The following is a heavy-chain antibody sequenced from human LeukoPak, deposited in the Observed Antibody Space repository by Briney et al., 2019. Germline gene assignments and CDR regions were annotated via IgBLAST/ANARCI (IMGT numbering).Heavy chain of an antibody. Sequence: GASVKVSCKASGYTFTGYYMHWVRQAPGQGLEWMGWINPNSGVTNYAQKFQGRVTMTRDTSISTVYMELSRLRSDDTAVYYCARYDFWSPTAFDIWGQGTMVIVS. CDR2: INPNSGVT. J-gene: IGHJ3*02. CDR3: ARYDFWSPTAFDI. V-gene: IGHV1-2*02. D-gene: IGHD3-3*01. CDR1: GYTFTGYY.